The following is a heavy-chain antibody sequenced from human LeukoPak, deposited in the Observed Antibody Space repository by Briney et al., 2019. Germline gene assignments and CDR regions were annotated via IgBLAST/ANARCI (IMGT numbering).Heavy chain of an antibody. J-gene: IGHJ6*03. CDR3: ARGHSSSWYFYYYMDV. CDR1: GFPFSDYY. D-gene: IGHD6-13*01. V-gene: IGHV3-11*01. Sequence: PGGSLRLSCAASGFPFSDYYMSWLRQAPGKGLEWVSYISSSGSNIYHADSVKGRFTISRDNAKSSLYLQMNSLRAEDTAVYYCARGHSSSWYFYYYMDVWGKGTTVTVSS. CDR2: ISSSGSNI.